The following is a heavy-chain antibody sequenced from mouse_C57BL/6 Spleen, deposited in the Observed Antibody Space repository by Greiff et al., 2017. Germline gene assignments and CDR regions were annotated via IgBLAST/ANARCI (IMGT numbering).Heavy chain of an antibody. CDR3: ASDYYGTPFAY. D-gene: IGHD1-1*01. V-gene: IGHV14-2*01. J-gene: IGHJ3*01. CDR1: GLHIKDYY. CDR2: IDPEDGET. Sequence: VQLKESGSDLFPPFSSVKLSCTASGLHIKDYYMHWVKQSTAQALDWIGRIDPEDGETKYAPKFQGKATITADTSSNTAYLQLSSLTSEDTAVDYGASDYYGTPFAYWGQGTLVTVSA.